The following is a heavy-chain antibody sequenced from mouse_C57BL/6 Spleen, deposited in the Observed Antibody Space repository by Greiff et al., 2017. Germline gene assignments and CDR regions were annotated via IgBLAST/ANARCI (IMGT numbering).Heavy chain of an antibody. V-gene: IGHV1-26*01. CDR1: GYTFTDYY. CDR3: AREKIYYGNYGFDY. CDR2: INPNNGGT. J-gene: IGHJ2*01. Sequence: EVQLQQSGPELVKPGASVKISCKASGYTFTDYYMNWVKQSHGKSLEWIGDINPNNGGTSYNQKFKGKATLTVDKSSSTAYIELRSLTSEDSAVYYCAREKIYYGNYGFDYWGQGTTLTVAS. D-gene: IGHD2-1*01.